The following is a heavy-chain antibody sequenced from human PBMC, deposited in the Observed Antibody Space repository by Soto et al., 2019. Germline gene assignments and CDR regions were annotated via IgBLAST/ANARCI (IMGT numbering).Heavy chain of an antibody. V-gene: IGHV1-46*01. CDR1: GYTFTSYY. CDR3: AGASTWHPGAFDI. CDR2: INPSGGST. J-gene: IGHJ3*02. D-gene: IGHD5-12*01. Sequence: WASVKVSCKASGYTFTSYYMHWVRQAPGQGLEWMGIINPSGGSTSYAQKFQGRVTMTRDTSTSTVYMELSSLRSEDTAVYYCAGASTWHPGAFDIWGQGTTVTVSS.